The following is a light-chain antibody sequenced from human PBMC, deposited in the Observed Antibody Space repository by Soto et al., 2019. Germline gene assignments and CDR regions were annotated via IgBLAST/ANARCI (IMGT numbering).Light chain of an antibody. CDR2: AAS. Sequence: DIQMTQSPSSLSAFVGDTVTINCRATDSIDRYLNWYQHKPGQAPRVLITAASTLESGVPSRFSGSGSGTDFTLTINNLQPEDFATYYCQRTYNAPFTFGPGTKVSIK. V-gene: IGKV1-39*01. CDR3: QRTYNAPFT. J-gene: IGKJ3*01. CDR1: DSIDRY.